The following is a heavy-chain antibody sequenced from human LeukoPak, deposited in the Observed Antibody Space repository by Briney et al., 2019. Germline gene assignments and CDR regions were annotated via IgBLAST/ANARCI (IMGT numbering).Heavy chain of an antibody. CDR2: ISYDGSNK. Sequence: PGRSLRLSCAASGFTFSSYGMHWVRQAPGKGLEWVAVISYDGSNKYYADSVKGRFIISRDNSKNTLYLQMNSLRAEDTAVYYCAKDGYYYDSSGYFDYWGQGTLVTVSS. J-gene: IGHJ4*02. V-gene: IGHV3-30*18. CDR3: AKDGYYYDSSGYFDY. D-gene: IGHD3-22*01. CDR1: GFTFSSYG.